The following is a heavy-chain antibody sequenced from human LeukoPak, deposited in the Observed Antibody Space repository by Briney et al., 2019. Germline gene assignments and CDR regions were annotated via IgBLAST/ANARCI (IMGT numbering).Heavy chain of an antibody. CDR3: ARVDGDYDGNYYYYYGMDV. Sequence: ASVTVSCKASGYTFTDYYMHWVRQAPGQGLEWMGWINPNSGGTNYAQKFQGRVTMTRYTSISTAYMELSRLRSDDTAVYYCARVDGDYDGNYYYYYGMDVWGQGTTVTVSS. CDR2: INPNSGGT. D-gene: IGHD4-23*01. J-gene: IGHJ6*02. CDR1: GYTFTDYY. V-gene: IGHV1-2*02.